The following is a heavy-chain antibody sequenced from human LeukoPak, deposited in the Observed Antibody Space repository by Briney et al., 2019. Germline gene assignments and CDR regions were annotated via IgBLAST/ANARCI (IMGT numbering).Heavy chain of an antibody. V-gene: IGHV1-46*01. CDR2: INPSDGST. CDR3: ARADPTYYDVWSSWSLDY. D-gene: IGHD3-3*01. J-gene: IGHJ4*02. CDR1: GYTFTSCY. Sequence: ASVKVSCKASGYTFTSCYIHWVRQAPGQGLEWMGIINPSDGSTNYAQKFQGRVTMTRDTSTSTMYMEVSSLRSEDTAVFYCARADPTYYDVWSSWSLDYWGQGTQVTVSS.